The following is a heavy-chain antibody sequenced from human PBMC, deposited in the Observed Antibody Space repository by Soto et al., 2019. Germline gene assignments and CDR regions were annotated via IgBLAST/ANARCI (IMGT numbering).Heavy chain of an antibody. Sequence: DVQLVESGGGLVQPGGSLRLSCAASGFTFSSDWVHWVRQAPGKGLVWVSRINRDGSNTGYADSVKGRFTISRDNAKNTLYLQMNGLRAEDTAVYYCVKQFDYWGQGTLVTVSS. J-gene: IGHJ4*02. V-gene: IGHV3-74*01. CDR2: INRDGSNT. CDR1: GFTFSSDW. CDR3: VKQFDY.